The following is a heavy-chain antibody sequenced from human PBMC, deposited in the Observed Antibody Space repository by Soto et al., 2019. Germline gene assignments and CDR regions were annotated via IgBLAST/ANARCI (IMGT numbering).Heavy chain of an antibody. Sequence: QVQLVQSGAEVKKPGSSVKVSCKASGGTFSSYTISWVRQAPGQGLEWMGRIIPILGIANYAQKFQGRVTITADNSTSTAYMELSSLRSEDTAVYYCARDTAMVPFDYWGQGTLVTVSS. CDR2: IIPILGIA. D-gene: IGHD5-18*01. V-gene: IGHV1-69*08. CDR3: ARDTAMVPFDY. J-gene: IGHJ4*02. CDR1: GGTFSSYT.